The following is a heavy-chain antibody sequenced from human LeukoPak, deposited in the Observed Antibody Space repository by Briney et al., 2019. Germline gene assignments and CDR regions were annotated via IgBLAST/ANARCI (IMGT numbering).Heavy chain of an antibody. D-gene: IGHD5-18*01. CDR2: ISNNGGRT. CDR3: AKGYLFDY. J-gene: IGHJ4*02. CDR1: GFTFSNYA. V-gene: IGHV3-23*01. Sequence: GGSLRLSCAASGFTFSNYAMSWVRQAPGKGLEWVSAISNNGGRTYYADFVKGRFTISRDNSKNTLYLQMNSLRAEDTAVYYCAKGYLFDYWGQGTLVTVSS.